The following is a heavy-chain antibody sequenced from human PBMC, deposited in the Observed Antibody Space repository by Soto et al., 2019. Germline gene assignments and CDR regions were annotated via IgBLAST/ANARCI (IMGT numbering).Heavy chain of an antibody. D-gene: IGHD3-10*01. CDR3: ARVPGP. V-gene: IGHV4-30-2*01. CDR1: GGSISSGGYS. J-gene: IGHJ5*02. CDR2: TYHSGST. Sequence: QLQLQESGSGLVKPSQTLSLTCAVSGGSISSGGYSWSWIRQPPGKGLEGIGYTYHSGSTYYNPSHKSRVTRSGARYKSQSSLKLSSVTAADTAVYYCARVPGPWGQGTMVTVSS.